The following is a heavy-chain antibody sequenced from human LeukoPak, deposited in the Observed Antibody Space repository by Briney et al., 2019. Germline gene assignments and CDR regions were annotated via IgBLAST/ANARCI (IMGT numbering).Heavy chain of an antibody. CDR3: ARAPSISGTTPPGY. D-gene: IGHD1-7*01. J-gene: IGHJ4*02. V-gene: IGHV1-8*01. CDR1: GYTFTSYD. CDR2: MNPNSGNT. Sequence: GASVKVSCKASGYTFTSYDINWVRQATGQGLEWMGWMNPNSGNTGYAQKFQGRVTMTRNTSISTAYMERSSLRAEDTAVYYCARAPSISGTTPPGYWGQGTLVTVSS.